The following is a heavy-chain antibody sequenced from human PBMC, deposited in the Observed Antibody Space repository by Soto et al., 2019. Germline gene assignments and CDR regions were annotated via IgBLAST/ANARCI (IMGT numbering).Heavy chain of an antibody. Sequence: PGWALLLSGAAAVFTFSSYSMNWVRQAPGKGLEWVSSISSSSSYIYYADSVKGRFTISRDNAKDSLYLQMNSLRAEDTAVYYCARDGHIVLTVYAPYYYYGMDVWGQGTTVTVSS. CDR2: ISSSSSYI. V-gene: IGHV3-21*01. CDR3: ARDGHIVLTVYAPYYYYGMDV. D-gene: IGHD2-8*01. J-gene: IGHJ6*02. CDR1: VFTFSSYS.